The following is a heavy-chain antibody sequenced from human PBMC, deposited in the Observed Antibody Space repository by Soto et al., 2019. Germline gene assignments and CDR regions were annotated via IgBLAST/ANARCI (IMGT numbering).Heavy chain of an antibody. CDR1: GGTFSSYA. J-gene: IGHJ4*02. Sequence: QVQLVQSGAEVKKPGSSVKVSCKASGGTFSSYAISWVRQAPGQGLEWMGGIIPIFGTANYAQKFQGRGTITADEAASTAYRELSSLRSEDTAVYNGARGYSRACSRTSCYQRLGAPGFDYWGQGTLVTVSA. CDR3: ARGYSRACSRTSCYQRLGAPGFDY. V-gene: IGHV1-69*01. D-gene: IGHD2-2*01. CDR2: IIPIFGTA.